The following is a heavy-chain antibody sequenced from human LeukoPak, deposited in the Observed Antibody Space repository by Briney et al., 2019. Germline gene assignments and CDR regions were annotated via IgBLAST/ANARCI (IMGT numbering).Heavy chain of an antibody. Sequence: GGSLRLSCAASGFTFSSYSMNWVRQAPGKGLEWVSSISSSSSYIYYADSVEGRFTISRDNSKNTLYLQMNSLRAEDTAVYYCAKGGQEVVVPAAISPSYYYYYMDVWGKGTTVTVSS. V-gene: IGHV3-21*04. CDR2: ISSSSSYI. CDR1: GFTFSSYS. D-gene: IGHD2-2*01. CDR3: AKGGQEVVVPAAISPSYYYYYMDV. J-gene: IGHJ6*03.